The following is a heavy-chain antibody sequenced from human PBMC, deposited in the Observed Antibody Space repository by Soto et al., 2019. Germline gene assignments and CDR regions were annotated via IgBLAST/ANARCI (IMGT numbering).Heavy chain of an antibody. J-gene: IGHJ4*02. D-gene: IGHD3-10*01. CDR3: ARDAYLGSGSYAY. CDR2: IWYDGSNK. Sequence: QVQLVESGGGVVQPGSSLRLSCAASGFTFSSYGMHWVRQAPGKGLEWVALIWYDGSNKNYADSVKGRFTISRDDSKNTLYLQLNSLRDEGRAVYYCARDAYLGSGSYAYWGQGTLVSVSS. CDR1: GFTFSSYG. V-gene: IGHV3-33*01.